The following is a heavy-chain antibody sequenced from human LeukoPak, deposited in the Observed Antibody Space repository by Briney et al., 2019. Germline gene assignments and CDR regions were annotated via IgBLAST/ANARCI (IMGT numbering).Heavy chain of an antibody. V-gene: IGHV3-74*01. Sequence: GGSLILSCEASGFTFSSHWMHWVRQAPGKGLVWVSRIKGDGSTTAYADSVKGRFTISRDNAKNTLYLQMNSLSAEDTAVYYCARDNSPGWFGPWGQGTLVTVSS. CDR3: ARDNSPGWFGP. D-gene: IGHD5-18*01. CDR1: GFTFSSHW. CDR2: IKGDGSTT. J-gene: IGHJ5*02.